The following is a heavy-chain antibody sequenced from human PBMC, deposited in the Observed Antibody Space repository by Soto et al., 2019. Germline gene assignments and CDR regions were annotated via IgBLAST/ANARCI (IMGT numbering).Heavy chain of an antibody. D-gene: IGHD5-18*01. CDR2: ISSSNSYI. CDR3: ARGFLIVDTAMVPYGMDV. CDR1: GFTFSSYS. V-gene: IGHV3-21*01. Sequence: EVQLVESGGGLVKPGGSLRVSCAASGFTFSSYSMNWVRQAPGKGLEWVSSISSSNSYIYYADSVKGRFTISRDNAKNSLYLQMNSLRAEDTAVYYCARGFLIVDTAMVPYGMDVWGQGTTVTVFS. J-gene: IGHJ6*02.